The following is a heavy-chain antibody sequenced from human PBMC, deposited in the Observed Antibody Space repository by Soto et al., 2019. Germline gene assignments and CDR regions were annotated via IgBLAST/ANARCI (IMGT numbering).Heavy chain of an antibody. D-gene: IGHD6-19*01. Sequence: QVQLVQSGADVKKPGASVKVSGKASGYNFTSYGISWVRQAPGQGLEWMGWISPHNDRTKYERRFQDRVTMTTETPTSTVYMELGSLRSDDTAVYYCARDLYYSSGRYFDHDAFDIWGQGTVVTVSS. J-gene: IGHJ3*02. CDR1: GYNFTSYG. CDR2: ISPHNDRT. CDR3: ARDLYYSSGRYFDHDAFDI. V-gene: IGHV1-18*01.